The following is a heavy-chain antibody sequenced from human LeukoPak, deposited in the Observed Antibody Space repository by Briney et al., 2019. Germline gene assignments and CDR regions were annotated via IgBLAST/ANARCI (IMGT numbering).Heavy chain of an antibody. D-gene: IGHD3-16*01. V-gene: IGHV3-43*02. Sequence: GSLRLSCAASGFTFDDFAMHWVRQAPGKGLEWVSLISGDGGTTYYTDSVKGRFTISRDNSNSPLYLQMNSLRAEDSALYYCAKDRRGGQLWSQTDSWGQGTLVTVSS. J-gene: IGHJ4*02. CDR3: AKDRRGGQLWSQTDS. CDR1: GFTFDDFA. CDR2: ISGDGGTT.